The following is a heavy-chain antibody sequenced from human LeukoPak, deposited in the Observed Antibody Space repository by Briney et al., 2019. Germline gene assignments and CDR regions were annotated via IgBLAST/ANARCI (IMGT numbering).Heavy chain of an antibody. CDR3: ARGYGSVPGPLDY. Sequence: PPETLSLTCAVYGGSFSGYYWSWIRQPPGKGLEWIGEINHSGSTNYNPSLKSRVTISVDTSKNQFSLKLSSVTAADTAVYYCARGYGSVPGPLDYWGQGTLVTVSS. CDR1: GGSFSGYY. CDR2: INHSGST. J-gene: IGHJ4*02. D-gene: IGHD5/OR15-5a*01. V-gene: IGHV4-34*01.